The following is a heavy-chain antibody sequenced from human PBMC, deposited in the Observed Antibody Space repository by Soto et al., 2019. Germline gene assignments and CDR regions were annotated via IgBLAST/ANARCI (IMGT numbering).Heavy chain of an antibody. CDR1: GGSFSSSNYY. V-gene: IGHV4-39*01. CDR3: ARRGGGVSLFDS. J-gene: IGHJ4*02. Sequence: SETLSLTCTVSGGSFSSSNYYWGWIRQSPGKGLEWIGNIFYGGGSGVAYYSPSLKSRVTISVDTSKNQFSLNMRSLTAADTAVYFCARRGGGVSLFDSWGQGKLVTVSS. CDR2: IFYGGGSGVA. D-gene: IGHD2-8*01.